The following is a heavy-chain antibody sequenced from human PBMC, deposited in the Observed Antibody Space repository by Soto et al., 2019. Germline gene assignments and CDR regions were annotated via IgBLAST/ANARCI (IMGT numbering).Heavy chain of an antibody. CDR2: LSSDGFGT. Sequence: PGGSLRLSCAASGFSLSAYWMQWVRQAPGRGLEWVSRLSSDGFGTAYADSVKGRFFISRDIARNTLFLQMNSLRADDTAVYYCATYLGGSDYWGQGTSVTVSS. CDR1: GFSLSAYW. CDR3: ATYLGGSDY. D-gene: IGHD3-16*01. V-gene: IGHV3-74*03. J-gene: IGHJ4*02.